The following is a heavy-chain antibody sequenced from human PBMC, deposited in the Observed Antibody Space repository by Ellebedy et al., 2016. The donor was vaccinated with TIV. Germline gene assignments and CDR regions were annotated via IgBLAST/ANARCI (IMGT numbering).Heavy chain of an antibody. J-gene: IGHJ5*02. Sequence: GESLKISCAASGITFSSYWMTWVRQAPGKGLEWVANINQDGSEKDYVDSVKGRFTISGDNAKNSLYLEMNSLRAEDTALYYCTRRIGWAKHWFDPWGQGTLVTVSS. CDR2: INQDGSEK. V-gene: IGHV3-7*03. CDR1: GITFSSYW. D-gene: IGHD1-26*01. CDR3: TRRIGWAKHWFDP.